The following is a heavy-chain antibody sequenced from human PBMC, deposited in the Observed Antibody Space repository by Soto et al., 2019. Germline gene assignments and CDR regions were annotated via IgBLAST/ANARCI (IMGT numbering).Heavy chain of an antibody. V-gene: IGHV1-69*01. CDR2: IIPIFGTA. CDR3: ARDIVVVVAATRRDWFDP. J-gene: IGHJ5*02. Sequence: QVQLVQSGAEVQKPGSSVKVSCKASGGTFSSYAISWVRQAPGQGLEWMGGIIPIFGTANYAQKFQGRVTITADESTSTAYMELSSLRSEDTAVYYCARDIVVVVAATRRDWFDPWGQGTLVTVSS. CDR1: GGTFSSYA. D-gene: IGHD2-15*01.